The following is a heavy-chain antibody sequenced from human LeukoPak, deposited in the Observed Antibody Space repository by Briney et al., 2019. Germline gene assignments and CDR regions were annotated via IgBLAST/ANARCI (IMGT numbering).Heavy chain of an antibody. Sequence: ASVKVSCKASGYTFTSYYMYWVRQATGQGLEWMGWMNPNSGNTGYAQKFQGRVTMTRNTSISTAYMELSSLRSEDTAVYYCARGTLWFGELLQNWFDPWGQGTLVTVSS. CDR1: GYTFTSYY. V-gene: IGHV1-8*02. D-gene: IGHD3-10*01. CDR3: ARGTLWFGELLQNWFDP. CDR2: MNPNSGNT. J-gene: IGHJ5*02.